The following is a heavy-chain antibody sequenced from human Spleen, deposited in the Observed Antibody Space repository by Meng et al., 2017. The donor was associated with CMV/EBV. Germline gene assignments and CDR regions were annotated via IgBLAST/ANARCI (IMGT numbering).Heavy chain of an antibody. V-gene: IGHV3-53*01. CDR1: GFHVSSNY. Sequence: SGFHVSSNYMHWVRQAPGKGLEWVSVIYTSGSTYYTDSLKGRFTISRDNSKNTLYLQMNRLRAEDTAVYYCARDLGGSNLATGYFDLWGRGSLVTVSS. CDR2: IYTSGST. CDR3: ARDLGGSNLATGYFDL. J-gene: IGHJ2*01. D-gene: IGHD1-26*01.